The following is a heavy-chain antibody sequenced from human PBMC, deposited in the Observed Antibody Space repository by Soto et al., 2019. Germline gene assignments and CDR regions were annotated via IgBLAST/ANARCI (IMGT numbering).Heavy chain of an antibody. Sequence: SVKVSCRASGGTFSSYAISWVRQAPGQGLEWMGGIIPIFGTANYAQKFQGRVTITADESTSTAYMELSSLRSEDTAVYYCARDRPTVTTGRYYGMDVWGQGTTVTVSS. D-gene: IGHD4-4*01. J-gene: IGHJ6*02. CDR3: ARDRPTVTTGRYYGMDV. CDR2: IIPIFGTA. V-gene: IGHV1-69*13. CDR1: GGTFSSYA.